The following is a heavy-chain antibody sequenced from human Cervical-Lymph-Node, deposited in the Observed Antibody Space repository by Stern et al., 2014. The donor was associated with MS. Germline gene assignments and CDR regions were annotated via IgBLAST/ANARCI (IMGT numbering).Heavy chain of an antibody. D-gene: IGHD6-13*01. CDR3: ARMMQHLAGDAFDI. V-gene: IGHV2-26*01. CDR1: GFSLNNARMG. J-gene: IGHJ3*02. CDR2: RFLDDEK. Sequence: QVTLKESGPVLVKPTETLTLTCTVSGFSLNNARMGVSWIRQPPGKALEWLAPRFLDDEKYYSTYLTGRLTISKDTSKSQVVLTMTNMDPVDTATYYCARMMQHLAGDAFDIWGQGTVVTVSS.